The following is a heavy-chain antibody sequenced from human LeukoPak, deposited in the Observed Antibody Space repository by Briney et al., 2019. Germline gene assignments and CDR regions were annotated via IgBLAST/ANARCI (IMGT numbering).Heavy chain of an antibody. Sequence: GGSLRPSCAASGFTFSSYAMSWVRQAPGKGLEWVSAISGSGGSTYYADSVKGRFTISRDNSKNTLYLQMNSLRAEDTAVYYCAKAPTGDRDYYFDYWGQGTLVTVSS. CDR2: ISGSGGST. CDR3: AKAPTGDRDYYFDY. D-gene: IGHD7-27*01. J-gene: IGHJ4*02. CDR1: GFTFSSYA. V-gene: IGHV3-23*01.